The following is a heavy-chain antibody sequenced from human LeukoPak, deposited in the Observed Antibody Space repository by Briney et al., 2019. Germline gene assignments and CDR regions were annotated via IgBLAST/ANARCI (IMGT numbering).Heavy chain of an antibody. Sequence: PGGSLGLSCAAPGFTLNGYWMHWVRQAPGKGLVWVSRINSDGSTTSYADSVKGRFTISRDNAKNSLYLQMNSLRADDTAVYHCARQETSIYNGAFDIWGQGTMVTVSS. D-gene: IGHD1-1*01. CDR1: GFTLNGYW. CDR3: ARQETSIYNGAFDI. CDR2: INSDGSTT. V-gene: IGHV3-74*01. J-gene: IGHJ3*02.